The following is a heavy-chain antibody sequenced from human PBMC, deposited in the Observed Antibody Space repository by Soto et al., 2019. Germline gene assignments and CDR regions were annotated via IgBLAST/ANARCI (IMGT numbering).Heavy chain of an antibody. D-gene: IGHD4-17*01. J-gene: IGHJ3*02. CDR1: GYTFTSYG. V-gene: IGHV1-18*01. CDR2: ISAYNGNT. Sequence: GASVKVSCKASGYTFTSYGISWVRQAPGQGLEWMGWISAYNGNTNYAQKLQGGVTMTTGTSTSTAYMELRSLRSDDTAVYYCARDRAWDYGEPTGAFDIWGQGTMVTVSS. CDR3: ARDRAWDYGEPTGAFDI.